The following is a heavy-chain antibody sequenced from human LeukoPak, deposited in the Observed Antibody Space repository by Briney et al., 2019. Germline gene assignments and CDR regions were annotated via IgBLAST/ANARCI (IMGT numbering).Heavy chain of an antibody. V-gene: IGHV1-18*01. CDR3: ARDKVTAIPRFDY. J-gene: IGHJ4*02. Sequence: ASVKVSCKASGYTFTSYGISWVRQAPGQGLEWMGWISAYNDDTNYVQKFQDRVTMTTDTSTSTAYMELGSLRSDDTAVYYCARDKVTAIPRFDYWGQGTLVTVSS. D-gene: IGHD2-21*02. CDR2: ISAYNDDT. CDR1: GYTFTSYG.